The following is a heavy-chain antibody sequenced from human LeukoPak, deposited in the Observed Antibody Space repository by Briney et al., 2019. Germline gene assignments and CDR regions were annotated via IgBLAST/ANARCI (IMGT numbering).Heavy chain of an antibody. V-gene: IGHV4-4*07. CDR3: ARSRAVAAPGGDYYYYGMDV. CDR1: GGSISSYY. CDR2: IYTSGST. J-gene: IGHJ6*01. D-gene: IGHD6-19*01. Sequence: SETLSLTCTVSGGSISSYYWSWIRQPAGKGLEWIGRIYTSGSTNYNPSLKSRVTMSVDTSKNQFSLKLSSVTAADTAVYYCARSRAVAAPGGDYYYYGMDVWGPRDHGHRLL.